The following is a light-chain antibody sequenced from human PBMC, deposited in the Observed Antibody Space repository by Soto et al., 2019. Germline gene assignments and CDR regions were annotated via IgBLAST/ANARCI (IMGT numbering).Light chain of an antibody. Sequence: SYELTQPPSVSVSPGQTASITCSGDKWGDKYACWYQQKPGQSPVLVIYQDSKRPSGIPERFSGSNSGNTATLTISGTQAMDEADYYCQAGDSSVVFGGGTKLTVL. CDR2: QDS. CDR1: KWGDKY. V-gene: IGLV3-1*01. J-gene: IGLJ2*01. CDR3: QAGDSSVV.